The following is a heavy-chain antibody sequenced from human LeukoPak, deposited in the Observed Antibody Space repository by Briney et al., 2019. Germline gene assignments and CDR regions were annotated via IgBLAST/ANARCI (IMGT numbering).Heavy chain of an antibody. J-gene: IGHJ3*02. D-gene: IGHD3-22*01. CDR3: AAVVSDDSSGYYYALDAFDI. CDR1: GFTFTSSA. Sequence: GTSVKVSCKASGFTFTSSAMQWVRQARGQRLEWIGWIVVGCGNTNYAQKFQERVTITRDMSTSTAYMELSSLRSEDTAVYYCAAVVSDDSSGYYYALDAFDIWGQGTMVTVSS. V-gene: IGHV1-58*02. CDR2: IVVGCGNT.